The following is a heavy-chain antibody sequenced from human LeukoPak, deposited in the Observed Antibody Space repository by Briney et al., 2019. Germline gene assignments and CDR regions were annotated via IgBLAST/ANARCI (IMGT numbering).Heavy chain of an antibody. J-gene: IGHJ4*02. CDR3: ARLREIYCSGGSCYSFYFDY. CDR1: DDSISSNSYF. D-gene: IGHD2-15*01. V-gene: IGHV4-39*01. CDR2: IYYSGST. Sequence: PSETLSLTCTVSDDSISSNSYFWGWIRQPPGKGLEWIGSIYYSGSTYYNPSLKSRVAMSVDTSKNQFSLKLSSVTAADTAVYYCARLREIYCSGGSCYSFYFDYWGQGTLVTVSS.